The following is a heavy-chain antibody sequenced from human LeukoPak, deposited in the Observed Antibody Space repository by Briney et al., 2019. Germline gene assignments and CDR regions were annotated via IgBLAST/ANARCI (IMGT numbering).Heavy chain of an antibody. CDR1: GFTFSSYA. Sequence: GGSLRLSCAASGFTFSSYAMSWVRQAPGKGLEWVSAISGSGGSTYYADSVKGRFTISRDNSKNTLYLQMNSLRAEDTAVYYCAKGALQYFDFGREDYFDYWGQGTLVTVSS. CDR3: AKGALQYFDFGREDYFDY. CDR2: ISGSGGST. D-gene: IGHD3-9*01. V-gene: IGHV3-23*01. J-gene: IGHJ4*02.